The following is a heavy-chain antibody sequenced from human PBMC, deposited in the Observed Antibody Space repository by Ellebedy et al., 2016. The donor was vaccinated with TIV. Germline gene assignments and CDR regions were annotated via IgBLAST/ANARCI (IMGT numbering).Heavy chain of an antibody. J-gene: IGHJ6*02. Sequence: MPSETLSLTCTVSGYSISSGYFWVWIRKPPGKGLEWIGSIYHSGYTYYNPSLKSRLTISIDTSKNQFPLKLSSVTAADTAVYYCARGTGDVWGQGTTVTVSS. CDR2: IYHSGYT. V-gene: IGHV4-38-2*02. CDR1: GYSISSGYF. D-gene: IGHD1-1*01. CDR3: ARGTGDV.